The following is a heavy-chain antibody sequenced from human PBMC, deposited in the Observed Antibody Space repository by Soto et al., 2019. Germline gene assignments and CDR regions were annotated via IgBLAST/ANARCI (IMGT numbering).Heavy chain of an antibody. J-gene: IGHJ6*02. CDR1: GGSISSGDDY. Sequence: PSETLSLACTVSGGSISSGDDYWSWIRQPPGKGLEWIGYIYYSGSTYYNPSLKSRVTISVDTSKNQFSLKLSSVTAADTAVYYCASRGGYYYYYGMDVWGQGTTVTVS. V-gene: IGHV4-30-4*01. CDR3: ASRGGYYYYYGMDV. D-gene: IGHD3-16*01. CDR2: IYYSGST.